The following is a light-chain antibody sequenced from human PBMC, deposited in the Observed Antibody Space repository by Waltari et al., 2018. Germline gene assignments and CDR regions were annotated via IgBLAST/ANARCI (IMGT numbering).Light chain of an antibody. CDR1: PTVRTTY. Sequence: EIVLTQSPGTLSLSPGERATLSCRASPTVRTTYLAWYQQKPGQAPTLRIYGASSRATGIPDMFSGSGSGTDFSLTISSLEPEDCAVYYCQQYDISPLTFGGGTKVEIK. CDR2: GAS. CDR3: QQYDISPLT. V-gene: IGKV3-20*01. J-gene: IGKJ4*01.